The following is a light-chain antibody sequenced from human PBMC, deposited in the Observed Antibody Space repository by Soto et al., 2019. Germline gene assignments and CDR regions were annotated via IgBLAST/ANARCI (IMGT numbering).Light chain of an antibody. V-gene: IGKV3-20*01. CDR3: QQYGSSPYT. Sequence: EMVLTQSPGTLSLSPGERVTLSCRASQRVSSSYLARYQQKPGQAPRLLIYGASIRATGIADRFSGSGSGTDFTLTISRLEPEDFAVYYCQQYGSSPYTFRQGNKLEIK. CDR1: QRVSSSY. J-gene: IGKJ2*01. CDR2: GAS.